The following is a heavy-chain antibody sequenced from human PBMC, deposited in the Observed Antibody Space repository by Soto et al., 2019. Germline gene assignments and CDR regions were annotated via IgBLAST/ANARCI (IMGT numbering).Heavy chain of an antibody. CDR3: ARGLKYYDILTGYYNTQPYDY. CDR2: INHSGST. V-gene: IGHV4-34*01. Sequence: SENLSLTLDVYGGSVSGYYWSWILQPPLKVLEWIGEINHSGSTNYNPSLKSLFTISVDTSKNQFSLNLISVTAADTAVYYCARGLKYYDILTGYYNTQPYDYWGQGTLLTVSS. D-gene: IGHD3-9*01. J-gene: IGHJ4*02. CDR1: GGSVSGYY.